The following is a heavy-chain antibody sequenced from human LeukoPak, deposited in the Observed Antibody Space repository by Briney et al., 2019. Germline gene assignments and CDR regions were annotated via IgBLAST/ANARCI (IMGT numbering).Heavy chain of an antibody. D-gene: IGHD3/OR15-3a*01. V-gene: IGHV3-7*05. CDR1: GITFSGNW. Sequence: PGGSLRLSCADSGITFSGNWMSWVRQAPGKGLEWVAHIKPDGSEKYYVDSVRGRFTISRDNAENSLYLEMNSRRAEDTAVYYCARDRDWSFDYWGQGTLVTVSS. CDR2: IKPDGSEK. J-gene: IGHJ4*02. CDR3: ARDRDWSFDY.